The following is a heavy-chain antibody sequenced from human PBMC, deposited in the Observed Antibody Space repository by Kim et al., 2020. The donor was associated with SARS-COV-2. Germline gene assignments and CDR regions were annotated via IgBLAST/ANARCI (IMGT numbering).Heavy chain of an antibody. CDR1: GGSFSGYY. CDR3: ARGRLSSSWYRYAFDI. Sequence: SETLSLTCAVYGGSFSGYYWSWIRQPPGKGLEWIGEINHSGSTNYNPSLKSRVTISVDTSKNQFSLKLSSVTAADTAVYYCARGRLSSSWYRYAFDIWGQGTMVTVSS. D-gene: IGHD6-13*01. J-gene: IGHJ3*02. V-gene: IGHV4-34*01. CDR2: INHSGST.